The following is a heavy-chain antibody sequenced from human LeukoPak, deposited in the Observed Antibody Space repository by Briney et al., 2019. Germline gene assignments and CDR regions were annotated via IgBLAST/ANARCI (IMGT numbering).Heavy chain of an antibody. CDR3: TVHREVVGATKNGDY. CDR2: IRSKANSYAT. V-gene: IGHV3-73*01. CDR1: GFTFSGSA. D-gene: IGHD1-26*01. Sequence: GGSLKLSCAASGFTFSGSAMHWVRQASGKGLEWVGRIRSKANSYATAYAASVKGRFTISRDDSKNTAYLQMNSLKTEDTAVYYCTVHREVVGATKNGDYWGQGTLVTVSS. J-gene: IGHJ4*02.